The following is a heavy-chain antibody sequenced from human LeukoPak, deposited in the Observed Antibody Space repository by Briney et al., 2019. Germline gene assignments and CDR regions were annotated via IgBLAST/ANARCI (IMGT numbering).Heavy chain of an antibody. CDR1: GFTFTDYY. V-gene: IGHV1-2*02. CDR3: AREGPLSSIKH. CDR2: ISPNNGDT. Sequence: ASVKVSCKASGFTFTDYYLHWVRQAPGQGLEWMGWISPNNGDTDYAQKFQGRVRMTTDTSISTAYMDLSRLTSNDTAMYYCAREGPLSSIKHWGQGTLVTVSS. D-gene: IGHD5-12*01. J-gene: IGHJ1*01.